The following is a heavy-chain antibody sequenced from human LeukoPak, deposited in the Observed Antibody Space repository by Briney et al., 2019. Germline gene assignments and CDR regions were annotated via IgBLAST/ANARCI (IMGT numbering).Heavy chain of an antibody. Sequence: GRSLRLSCAASGFTFSSYGMHWVRQAPGKGLEWVAVIWYDGSNKYYADSVKGRFTISRDNSKNTLYLQMNSLRAEDTAVYYCARADYYGSGSYDYWGQGTLVTVSS. CDR1: GFTFSSYG. D-gene: IGHD3-10*01. CDR2: IWYDGSNK. J-gene: IGHJ4*02. CDR3: ARADYYGSGSYDY. V-gene: IGHV3-33*01.